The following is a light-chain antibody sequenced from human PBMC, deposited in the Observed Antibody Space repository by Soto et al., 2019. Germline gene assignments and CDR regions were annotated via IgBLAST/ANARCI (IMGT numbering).Light chain of an antibody. Sequence: EIVLTQSPATLSFSPGKRATLSCRASQSVSTYLAWSQQKPGQAPSLLIYDASNRATGIPARFSGSGSGTDFTLTISSLEPEDFAVYYCQHRSNWPRTFGQGTKLEIK. V-gene: IGKV3-11*01. CDR1: QSVSTY. CDR3: QHRSNWPRT. CDR2: DAS. J-gene: IGKJ2*01.